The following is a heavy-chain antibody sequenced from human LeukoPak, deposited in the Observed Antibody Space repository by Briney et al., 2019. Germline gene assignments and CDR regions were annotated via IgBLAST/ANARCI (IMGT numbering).Heavy chain of an antibody. D-gene: IGHD6-13*01. J-gene: IGHJ6*02. CDR2: ISGSGGST. V-gene: IGHV3-23*01. Sequence: PGGSLRLSCAASGFTFSSYAMSWVRQAPGKGLEWVSAISGSGGSTYYADSVKGRFTISRDNSQDTLYLRMNGLRAEDTAVYYCAKAPRAAAGTYNGMDVWGQGTTVTVSS. CDR3: AKAPRAAAGTYNGMDV. CDR1: GFTFSSYA.